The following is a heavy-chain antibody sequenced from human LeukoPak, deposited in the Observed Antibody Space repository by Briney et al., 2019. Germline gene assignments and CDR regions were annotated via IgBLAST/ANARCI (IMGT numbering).Heavy chain of an antibody. CDR2: ISSSGSTI. CDR1: GFTFSHHA. Sequence: GGSLRLSCAASGFTFSHHAMHWVRQAPGKGLEWVSYISSSGSTIYYADSVKGRFTISRDNAKNSLYLQMNSLRAEDTAVYYCARGGYDFWSGYYRHLEYNWFDPWGQGTLVTVSS. D-gene: IGHD3-3*01. J-gene: IGHJ5*02. CDR3: ARGGYDFWSGYYRHLEYNWFDP. V-gene: IGHV3-11*01.